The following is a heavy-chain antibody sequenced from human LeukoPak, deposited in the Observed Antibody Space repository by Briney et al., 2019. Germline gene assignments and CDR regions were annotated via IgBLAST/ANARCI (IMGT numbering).Heavy chain of an antibody. J-gene: IGHJ4*02. Sequence: ASVKVSCKASGYTFTGYYMHWVRQAPGQGLEWMGWINPNSGGTNYAQKFQGWVTMTRDTSISTAYMELSRLRSDDTAVYYCARETAASGYSSGWLFDYWGQGTLVTVSS. D-gene: IGHD6-19*01. CDR1: GYTFTGYY. CDR3: ARETAASGYSSGWLFDY. V-gene: IGHV1-2*04. CDR2: INPNSGGT.